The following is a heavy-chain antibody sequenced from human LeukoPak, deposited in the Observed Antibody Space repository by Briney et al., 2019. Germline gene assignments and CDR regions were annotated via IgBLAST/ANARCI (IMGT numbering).Heavy chain of an antibody. V-gene: IGHV3-21*01. CDR1: GFTFSSYS. J-gene: IGHJ6*02. CDR2: ISSSSYI. D-gene: IGHD3-10*01. Sequence: GGSLRLSCAASGFTFSSYSMNWVRQAPGKGLEWVSSISSSSYIYYADSVKGRFTISRDNAKNSLYLQMNSLRAEDTAVYYCARVTMVRGEDYYGMDVWGQGTTVTVSS. CDR3: ARVTMVRGEDYYGMDV.